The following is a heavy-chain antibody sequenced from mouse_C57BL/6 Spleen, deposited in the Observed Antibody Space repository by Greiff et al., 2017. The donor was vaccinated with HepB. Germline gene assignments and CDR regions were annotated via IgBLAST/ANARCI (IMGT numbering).Heavy chain of an antibody. CDR2: ISSGSSTI. CDR1: GFTFSDYG. CDR3: AKGRGRLDY. D-gene: IGHD1-2*01. J-gene: IGHJ2*01. V-gene: IGHV5-17*01. Sequence: EVMLVESGGGLVKPGGSLKLSCAASGFTFSDYGMHWVRQAPEKGLEWVAYISSGSSTIYYADTVKGRFTISRDNAKNTLFLQMTSLRSEDTAMYYCAKGRGRLDYWGQGTTLTVSS.